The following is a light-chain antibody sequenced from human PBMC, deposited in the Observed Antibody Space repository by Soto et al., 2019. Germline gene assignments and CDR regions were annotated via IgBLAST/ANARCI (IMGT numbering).Light chain of an antibody. V-gene: IGKV3-20*01. CDR1: QSISRY. Sequence: EIVLTQSPATLSLSPGERATLSCRASQSISRYLAWYQQKPGQAPRLLIYGASSRATGIPDRFSGSGSGTDFTLTISRLEPEDFAVYYCQQYGRSPPSSTFGQGTRLEIK. J-gene: IGKJ5*01. CDR2: GAS. CDR3: QQYGRSPPSST.